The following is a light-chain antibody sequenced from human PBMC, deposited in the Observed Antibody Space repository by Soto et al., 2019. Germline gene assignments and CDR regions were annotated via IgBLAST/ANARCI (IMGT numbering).Light chain of an antibody. CDR3: CSYAGSSTLYV. CDR2: EVN. Sequence: QSVLTQPASVSGSPGQSITISRTGTSSDIGTYNLVSWYQQHPGKAPKLMIYEVNKRPSGVSDRFSGSKSGNTASLTISGLQAEDEADYYCCSYAGSSTLYVFGTGTKVTV. J-gene: IGLJ1*01. CDR1: SSDIGTYNL. V-gene: IGLV2-23*02.